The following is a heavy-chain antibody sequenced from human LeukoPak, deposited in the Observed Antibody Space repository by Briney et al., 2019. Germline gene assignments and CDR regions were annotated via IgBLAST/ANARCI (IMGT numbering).Heavy chain of an antibody. D-gene: IGHD3-22*01. CDR2: ISAYNGNT. Sequence: ASVKVSCKASGYTFTSCGISWVRQAPGQGLEWMGWISAYNGNTNYAQKLQGRVTMTTDTSTSTAYMELRSLRSDDTAVYYCARALGGGYYDSSGYTFDYWGQGTLVTVSS. J-gene: IGHJ4*02. CDR1: GYTFTSCG. CDR3: ARALGGGYYDSSGYTFDY. V-gene: IGHV1-18*01.